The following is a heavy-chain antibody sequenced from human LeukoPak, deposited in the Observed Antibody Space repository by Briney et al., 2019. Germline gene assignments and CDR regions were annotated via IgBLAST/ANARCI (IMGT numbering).Heavy chain of an antibody. D-gene: IGHD4-23*01. CDR2: INPNSCYT. J-gene: IGHJ4*02. Sequence: GASVKVSCKASRYTFSRYYLHWVRQAAGQGLDWMGWINPNSCYTNYAQNFQGRVTMIRDTSISTAYMELRRLRSDDTGVYYCARDTGDYGGNRFDYWGQGTLVTISS. V-gene: IGHV1-2*02. CDR1: RYTFSRYY. CDR3: ARDTGDYGGNRFDY.